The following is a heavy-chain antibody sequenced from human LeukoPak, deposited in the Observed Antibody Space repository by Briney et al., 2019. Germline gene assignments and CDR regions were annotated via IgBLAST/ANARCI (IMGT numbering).Heavy chain of an antibody. Sequence: SETLSLTCAVSGGSISSYSWSWIRQPPGKGLEWIGYIYHSGSTYYNPSLKSRVTISVDRSKNQFSLKLSSVTAADTAVYYCARGSWEAAAGMFFDYWGQGTLVTVSS. CDR3: ARGSWEAAAGMFFDY. D-gene: IGHD6-13*01. V-gene: IGHV4-30-2*01. J-gene: IGHJ4*02. CDR2: IYHSGST. CDR1: GGSISSYS.